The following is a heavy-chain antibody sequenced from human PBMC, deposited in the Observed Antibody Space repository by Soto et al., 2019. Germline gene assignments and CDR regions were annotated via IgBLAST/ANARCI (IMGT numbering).Heavy chain of an antibody. D-gene: IGHD6-13*01. CDR3: ARYSSNWFQTEGMDV. CDR1: GGSISTYY. Sequence: SETLSLTCTVSGGSISTYYWSWIRQPAGKGLEWIGRIDTSGNTNYNPSLKGRVTMPVDTSKKQFSLKLTSVTAADTAVYYCARYSSNWFQTEGMDVWGQGTTVTVS. CDR2: IDTSGNT. V-gene: IGHV4-4*07. J-gene: IGHJ6*02.